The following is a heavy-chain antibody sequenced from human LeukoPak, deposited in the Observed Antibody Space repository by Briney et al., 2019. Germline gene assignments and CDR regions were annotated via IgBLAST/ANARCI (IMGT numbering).Heavy chain of an antibody. V-gene: IGHV1-18*01. D-gene: IGHD3-10*01. CDR3: AAGYMPLYYYGSGSYRPHLNY. Sequence: ASVKVSCKASGYTFTSYGISWVRQAPGQGLEWMGWISAYNGNTNYAQKLQGRVTMTTDTSTSTAYMELRSLRSDDTAVYYCAAGYMPLYYYGSGSYRPHLNYWGQGTLVTVSS. CDR2: ISAYNGNT. CDR1: GYTFTSYG. J-gene: IGHJ4*02.